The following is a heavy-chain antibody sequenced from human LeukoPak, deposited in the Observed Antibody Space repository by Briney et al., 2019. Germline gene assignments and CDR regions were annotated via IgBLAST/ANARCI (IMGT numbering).Heavy chain of an antibody. D-gene: IGHD2-21*01. CDR3: AREAGGRRLYDP. J-gene: IGHJ5*02. CDR1: GGSVSNYY. V-gene: IGHV4-59*02. CDR2: IYYTET. Sequence: PSETLSLTCTVSGGSVSNYYWSWIRQSPGKGLEWIGYIYYTETSYNPSLKSRVTISADTSKNQFSLKLYSVTAADTAVYYCAREAGGRRLYDPWGQGILVIVSS.